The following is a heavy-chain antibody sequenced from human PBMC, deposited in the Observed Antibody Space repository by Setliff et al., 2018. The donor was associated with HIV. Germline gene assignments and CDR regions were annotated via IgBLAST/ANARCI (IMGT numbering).Heavy chain of an antibody. J-gene: IGHJ4*02. CDR1: GDSINSGSYH. Sequence: PSETLSLTCTVSGDSINSGSYHWNWIRQPAGKGLEWLGIVYYTGSTNYNPSLKSRVAMSVDTSRNQFSLKLTSVTAADTAVYYCARRPIKGYGPFDSWGPGTLVTVS. CDR2: VYYTGST. CDR3: ARRPIKGYGPFDS. D-gene: IGHD2-15*01. V-gene: IGHV4-39*01.